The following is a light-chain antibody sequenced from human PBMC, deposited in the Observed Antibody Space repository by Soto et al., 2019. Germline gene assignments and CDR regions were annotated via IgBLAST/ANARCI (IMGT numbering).Light chain of an antibody. CDR3: CSYTSSSTPFV. CDR1: SSDVGGYNY. Sequence: QSALTQPRSVSGSPGRSVTISCTGTSSDVGGYNYVSWYQQHPGKAPKLMIYDVSKRPSGVPDRFSGSKSGNTASLTISGLQAEDEADYYCCSYTSSSTPFVFGTGTKLTVL. V-gene: IGLV2-11*01. CDR2: DVS. J-gene: IGLJ1*01.